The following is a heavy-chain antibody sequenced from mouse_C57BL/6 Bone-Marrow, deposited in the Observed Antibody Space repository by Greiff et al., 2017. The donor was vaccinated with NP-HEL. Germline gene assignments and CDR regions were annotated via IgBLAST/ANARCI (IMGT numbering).Heavy chain of an antibody. CDR1: GYAFSSSW. CDR2: IYPGDGDT. J-gene: IGHJ1*03. CDR3: ARHYYGSSHWYFDV. V-gene: IGHV1-82*01. D-gene: IGHD1-1*01. Sequence: VQLQQSGPELVKPGASVKISCKASGYAFSSSWMNWVKQRPGKGLEWIGRIYPGDGDTNYNGKFKGKATLTADKSSSTAYMQLSSLTSEDSAVYFCARHYYGSSHWYFDVWGKGTTVTVSS.